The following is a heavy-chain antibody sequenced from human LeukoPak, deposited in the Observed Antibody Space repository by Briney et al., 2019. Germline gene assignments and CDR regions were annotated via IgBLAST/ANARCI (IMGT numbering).Heavy chain of an antibody. J-gene: IGHJ4*02. D-gene: IGHD5-18*01. V-gene: IGHV3-48*02. CDR1: GFTFSSYS. CDR2: ISTSSNTI. CDR3: AMKSGYTYCFNY. Sequence: GGSLRLSCAASGFTFSSYSLNWVRQAPGKGLEWLSNISTSSNTIYYADSVKGRFTISRDNAKNSLYLQVNSLREEDTAVYYCAMKSGYTYCFNYWGQGTLVTVSS.